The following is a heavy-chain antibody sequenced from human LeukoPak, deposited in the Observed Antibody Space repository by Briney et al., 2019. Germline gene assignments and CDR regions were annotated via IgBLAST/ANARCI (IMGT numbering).Heavy chain of an antibody. CDR1: GFTFSNAW. D-gene: IGHD3-22*01. V-gene: IGHV3-15*01. Sequence: GGSLRLSCAASGFTFSNAWMSWVRQAPGKGLEWVGRIKSKTDGGTTDYAAPVKGRFTISRDDSKNTLYLQMNSLKTEDTAVYYCTTDLYYYDSSGLTYYFDYWGQGTLVTVSS. CDR3: TTDLYYYDSSGLTYYFDY. J-gene: IGHJ4*02. CDR2: IKSKTDGGTT.